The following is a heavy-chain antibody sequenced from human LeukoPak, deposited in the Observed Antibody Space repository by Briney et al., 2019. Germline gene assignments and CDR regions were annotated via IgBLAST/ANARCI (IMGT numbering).Heavy chain of an antibody. CDR1: GFTFSSYW. V-gene: IGHV3-74*01. Sequence: GGSLRLSCAASGFTFSSYWMHWVRQAPGKGLVWVSRINSDGSSTSYADSVKGRFTISRDNAKNTLYLQMNSLRAEDTAVYYCARGPSTVNTPLAYWGQGTLVTVSS. D-gene: IGHD4-17*01. J-gene: IGHJ4*02. CDR3: ARGPSTVNTPLAY. CDR2: INSDGSST.